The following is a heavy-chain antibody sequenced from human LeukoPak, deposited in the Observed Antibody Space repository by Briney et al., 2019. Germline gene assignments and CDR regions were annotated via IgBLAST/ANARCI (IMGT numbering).Heavy chain of an antibody. CDR1: GGSISSGSYY. V-gene: IGHV4-61*02. Sequence: PSETLSLTCTVSGGSISSGSYYWSWLRPPAGMGLEWVGRIYTSGSTNYNPSLKSRVTISVYTSKNQFSLKLSSVTAADTAVYYCARGEVVPAASYGMDVWGQGTTVTVSS. J-gene: IGHJ6*02. CDR3: ARGEVVPAASYGMDV. D-gene: IGHD2-2*01. CDR2: IYTSGST.